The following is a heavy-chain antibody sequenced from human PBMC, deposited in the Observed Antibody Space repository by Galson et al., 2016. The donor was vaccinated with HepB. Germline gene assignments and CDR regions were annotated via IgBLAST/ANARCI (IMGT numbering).Heavy chain of an antibody. CDR3: ARIIANYYYYYLDV. CDR2: ISAYYGNT. J-gene: IGHJ6*03. Sequence: SVKVSCKASGYTFTSYYMHWVRQAPGQGLEWMGWISAYYGNTSYAQKLQGRVTMTTDTSTSTAYMELRSLRSDDTAVYYCARIIANYYYYYLDVWGKGTTVTVSS. CDR1: GYTFTSYY. V-gene: IGHV1-18*04. D-gene: IGHD2-21*01.